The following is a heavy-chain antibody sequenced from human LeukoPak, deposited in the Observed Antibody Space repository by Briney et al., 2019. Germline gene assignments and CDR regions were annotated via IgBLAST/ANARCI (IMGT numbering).Heavy chain of an antibody. D-gene: IGHD2-2*01. Sequence: APVKVSCKASGYIFTGYYMHWVRQAPGQGLEWMGWINPNSGDTNFVQKFQGRVTMTRDTSISTAYMELSRLRSDDTAVYYCARDIGDIVVVPAAFMGFDPWGQGTLVTVSS. CDR2: INPNSGDT. CDR1: GYIFTGYY. CDR3: ARDIGDIVVVPAAFMGFDP. J-gene: IGHJ5*02. V-gene: IGHV1-2*02.